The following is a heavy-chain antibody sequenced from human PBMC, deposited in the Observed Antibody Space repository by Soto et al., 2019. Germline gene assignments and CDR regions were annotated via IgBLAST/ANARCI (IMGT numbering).Heavy chain of an antibody. V-gene: IGHV4-39*01. CDR3: ARHLGTVTPDY. Sequence: QLQLQESGPGLVKPSETLSLTCTVSGGSISSRTYYWGWIRQPPGKGLEWIGSIYYSGSTYHNPSLKSRVTISVDTSKNQFSLKLSSVTAADTAVYYCARHLGTVTPDYWGQGTLVTVSS. CDR1: GGSISSRTYY. D-gene: IGHD4-17*01. CDR2: IYYSGST. J-gene: IGHJ4*02.